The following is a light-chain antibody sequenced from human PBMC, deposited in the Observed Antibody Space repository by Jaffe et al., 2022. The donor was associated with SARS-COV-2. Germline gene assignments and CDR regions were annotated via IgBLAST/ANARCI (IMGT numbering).Light chain of an antibody. CDR2: RVT. CDR1: SRDIGGYDF. Sequence: QSALTQPASVSGSPGQSITISCSGSSRDIGGYDFVSWYRQYPGKAPELMIYRVTNRPSGVSNRFSGSKSGNTASLTISGLQADDEADYYCSSYTGSTTLLFGGGTKLTVL. V-gene: IGLV2-14*01. J-gene: IGLJ2*01. CDR3: SSYTGSTTLL.